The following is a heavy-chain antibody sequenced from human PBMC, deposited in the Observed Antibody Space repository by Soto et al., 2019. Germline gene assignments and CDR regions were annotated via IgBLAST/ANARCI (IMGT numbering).Heavy chain of an antibody. D-gene: IGHD1-1*01. V-gene: IGHV4-30-4*01. CDR1: GGSIDSDDYY. CDR2: IYSSGRT. CDR3: ARDRANSPDFFDY. Sequence: SETLSLTCTVSGGSIDSDDYYWTWIRQPPGKGLEWIGYIYSSGRTSYNPSLESRLTISIDTSKNQFSLHLNSVSAADTAVYFCARDRANSPDFFDYWGQGTLVTVSS. J-gene: IGHJ4*02.